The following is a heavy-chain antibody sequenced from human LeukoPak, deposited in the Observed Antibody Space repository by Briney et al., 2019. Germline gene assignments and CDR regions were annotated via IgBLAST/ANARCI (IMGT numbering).Heavy chain of an antibody. V-gene: IGHV4-30-4*02. CDR1: GGSISSGDYY. CDR2: IYNSGST. CDR3: VRDRELTY. Sequence: TSETLSLTCTVSGGSISSGDYYWSWIRQPPGKGLEWIGYIYNSGSTYYNPSLKSRVSISIDTSKNQFSLKLTSVTAADTAVYYCVRDRELTYWGQGILVTVSS. J-gene: IGHJ4*02. D-gene: IGHD3-10*01.